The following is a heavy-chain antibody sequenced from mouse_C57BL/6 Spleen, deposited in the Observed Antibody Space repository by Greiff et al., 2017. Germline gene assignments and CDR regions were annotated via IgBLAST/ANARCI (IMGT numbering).Heavy chain of an antibody. CDR1: GYTFTSYW. D-gene: IGHD1-1*01. J-gene: IGHJ4*01. CDR2: IYPSDSET. Sequence: QVQLQQPGAELVRPGSSVKLSCKASGYTFTSYWMDWVKQRPGQGLEWIGNIYPSDSETHYNQKFKDKATLTVDKSSSTAYMQLSSLTSEDSAVYYCARSGTITTMDYWGQGTSVTVSS. CDR3: ARSGTITTMDY. V-gene: IGHV1-61*01.